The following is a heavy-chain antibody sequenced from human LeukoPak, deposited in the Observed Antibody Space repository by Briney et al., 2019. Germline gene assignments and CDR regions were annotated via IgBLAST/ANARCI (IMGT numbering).Heavy chain of an antibody. D-gene: IGHD3-3*01. J-gene: IGHJ4*02. V-gene: IGHV1-69*05. Sequence: GASVKVSCKASGGTFSSYAISWVRQAPGQGLEWMGGIIPIFGTANYAQKFQGRVTITTDESTSTAYMELSSLRSEDTAVYYCASGIFGVATMFDYWGQGTLVTVSS. CDR3: ASGIFGVATMFDY. CDR2: IIPIFGTA. CDR1: GGTFSSYA.